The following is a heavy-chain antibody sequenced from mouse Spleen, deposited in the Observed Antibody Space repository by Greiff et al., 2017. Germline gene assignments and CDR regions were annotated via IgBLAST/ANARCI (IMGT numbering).Heavy chain of an antibody. CDR3: ARDDGYEGAMDY. J-gene: IGHJ4*01. V-gene: IGHV7-1*01. CDR1: GFTFSDFY. CDR2: SRNKANDYTT. D-gene: IGHD2-2*01. Sequence: EVKVVESGGGLVQAGRSLRLSCATSGFTFSDFYMEWVRQAPGKGLEWIAASRNKANDYTTEYSASVKGRFIVSRDTSQSILYLQMNALRAEDTAIYYCARDDGYEGAMDYWGQGTSVTVSS.